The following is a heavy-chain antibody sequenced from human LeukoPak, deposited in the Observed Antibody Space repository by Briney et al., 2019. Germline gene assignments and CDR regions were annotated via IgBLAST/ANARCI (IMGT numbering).Heavy chain of an antibody. CDR2: IKEDGIEK. J-gene: IGHJ4*02. CDR3: ARDIASGSSSDY. Sequence: GGSLRLSCAASGFTSSRYWMTWVRQAPGKGLEWVANIKEDGIEKYYVDSVKGRFTISRDNPKNSLYLQMNSLRAEDTAVYYCARDIASGSSSDYWGQGTLVTVSS. D-gene: IGHD3-10*01. CDR1: GFTSSRYW. V-gene: IGHV3-7*01.